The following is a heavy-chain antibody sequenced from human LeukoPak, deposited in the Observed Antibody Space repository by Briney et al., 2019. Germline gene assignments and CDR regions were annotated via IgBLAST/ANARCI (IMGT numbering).Heavy chain of an antibody. CDR1: GFTFSSYS. CDR3: ARDSSGQQLLEGHYYMDV. D-gene: IGHD6-13*01. V-gene: IGHV3-21*01. J-gene: IGHJ6*03. Sequence: GGSLRLSCAASGFTFSSYSMNWVRQAPGKGLEWVSSISSSSSYIYYADSVKGRFTISRDNAKNSLYLQMNSLRAEDTAVYYCARDSSGQQLLEGHYYMDVWGKGTTVTVSS. CDR2: ISSSSSYI.